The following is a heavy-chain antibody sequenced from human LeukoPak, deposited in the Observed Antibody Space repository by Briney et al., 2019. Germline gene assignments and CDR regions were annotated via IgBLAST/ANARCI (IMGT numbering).Heavy chain of an antibody. D-gene: IGHD5-12*01. J-gene: IGHJ4*02. Sequence: GGSLRLSCVGSGFIFRNDWMHWVRQAPGEGLVWVSRLYSEGGRTYYADSVKGRFTISRDNAKNTLYLQMNSLTVEDTAVYYCARAGGGYGDFDYWGQGTLVTVSS. CDR3: ARAGGGYGDFDY. V-gene: IGHV3-74*01. CDR2: LYSEGGRT. CDR1: GFIFRNDW.